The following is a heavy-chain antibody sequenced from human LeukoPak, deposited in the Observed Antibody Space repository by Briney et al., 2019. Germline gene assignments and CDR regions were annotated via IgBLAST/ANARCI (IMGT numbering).Heavy chain of an antibody. Sequence: GASVKVPCKASGYTFTGYYMHWVRQAPGQGLEWMGWINPNSGGTNYAQKFQGRVTMTRDTSISTAYMELSRLRSDDTAVYYCARSENGYGSGKPYYYYYYMDVWGKGTTVTISS. D-gene: IGHD3-10*01. CDR1: GYTFTGYY. CDR3: ARSENGYGSGKPYYYYYYMDV. V-gene: IGHV1-2*02. J-gene: IGHJ6*03. CDR2: INPNSGGT.